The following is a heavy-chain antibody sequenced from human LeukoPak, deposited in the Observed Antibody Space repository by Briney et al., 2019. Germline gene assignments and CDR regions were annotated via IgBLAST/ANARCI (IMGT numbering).Heavy chain of an antibody. CDR2: IRYDGSNK. J-gene: IGHJ4*02. Sequence: GGSLRLSCAASGFTFSSYGMHWVRQAPGKGLEWVAFIRYDGSNKYYADSVKGRFTISRDNSKNTLYLHVNSLRPEDTAVYYCARNTPQFDYWGQGTLVTVFS. CDR1: GFTFSSYG. CDR3: ARNTPQFDY. D-gene: IGHD1-14*01. V-gene: IGHV3-30*02.